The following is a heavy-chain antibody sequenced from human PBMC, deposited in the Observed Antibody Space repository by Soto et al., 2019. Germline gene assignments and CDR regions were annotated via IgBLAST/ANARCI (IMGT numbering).Heavy chain of an antibody. CDR3: ATGRVLYGSEY. CDR1: GGSISSGGYS. V-gene: IGHV4-30-4*07. CDR2: IYYSGST. Sequence: SETLSLTCAVSGGSISSGGYSWSWIRQPPGKGLEWIGYIYYSGSTYYNPSLKSRVTISVDTSKNQYSLRLSSVTTADTALYYCATGRVLYGSEYWGQGTLVTVSS. D-gene: IGHD3-10*01. J-gene: IGHJ4*02.